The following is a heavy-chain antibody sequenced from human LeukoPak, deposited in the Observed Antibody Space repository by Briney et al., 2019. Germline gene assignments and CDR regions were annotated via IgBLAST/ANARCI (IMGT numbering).Heavy chain of an antibody. CDR1: GFTFSSYS. CDR3: AIGPDYGSGDS. V-gene: IGHV3-21*01. D-gene: IGHD3-10*01. J-gene: IGHJ4*02. CDR2: ISSSSSYI. Sequence: GGSLRLSCAASGFTFSSYSMNWVRQAPGKGLEWVSSISSSSSYIYYADSVKGRFTISRDNSKNILYVQMNSLRVEDTAVYYCAIGPDYGSGDSWGQGTMVTVSS.